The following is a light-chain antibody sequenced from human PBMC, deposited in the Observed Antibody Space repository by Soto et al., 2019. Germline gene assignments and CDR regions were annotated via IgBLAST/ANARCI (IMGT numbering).Light chain of an antibody. CDR3: QSYDSSLSGYVI. Sequence: QSVLTQPPPVSGAPGQRVTISCTGSSSNIGTPYDVHWYQQLPGTAPKLLIYGNSNRPSGVPDRFSGSKSGTSASLAITGLQAEDEADYYCQSYDSSLSGYVIFSGGTKLTVL. CDR2: GNS. CDR1: SSNIGTPYD. V-gene: IGLV1-40*01. J-gene: IGLJ2*01.